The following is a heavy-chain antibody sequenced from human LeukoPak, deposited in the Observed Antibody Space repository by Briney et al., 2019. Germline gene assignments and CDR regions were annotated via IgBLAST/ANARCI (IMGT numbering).Heavy chain of an antibody. Sequence: SEALSLTCAVSGYSISSGYYWGWIRRPPGKGLEWIGNIYHSGTTYYSPSLKSRVTISVDTSKNQFSLKLSSVTAADTAVYYCARGRYYDFWSGHLEFDPWGQGTLVTVSS. D-gene: IGHD3-3*01. CDR1: GYSISSGYY. J-gene: IGHJ5*02. V-gene: IGHV4-38-2*01. CDR2: IYHSGTT. CDR3: ARGRYYDFWSGHLEFDP.